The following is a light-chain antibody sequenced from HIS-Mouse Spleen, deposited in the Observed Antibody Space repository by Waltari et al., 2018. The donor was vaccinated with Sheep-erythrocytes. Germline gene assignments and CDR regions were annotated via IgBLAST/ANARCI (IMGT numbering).Light chain of an antibody. Sequence: QSALTQPRSVSGSPGPSLTIPCTGTSRDVGGYNYVSWYQQHPGKAPKLMIYDVSKRPSGVPDRFSGSKSGNTASLTISGLQAEDEADYYCCSYAGSYNHVFATGTKVTVL. J-gene: IGLJ1*01. CDR1: SRDVGGYNY. CDR3: CSYAGSYNHV. V-gene: IGLV2-11*01. CDR2: DVS.